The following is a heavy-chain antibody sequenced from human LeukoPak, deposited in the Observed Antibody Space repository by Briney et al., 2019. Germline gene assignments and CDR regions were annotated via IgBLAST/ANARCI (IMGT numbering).Heavy chain of an antibody. CDR2: ISYDGSNK. D-gene: IGHD3-10*01. CDR1: GFTFSSYA. CDR3: ANFLLWFGGAFDI. Sequence: PGRSLRLSCAASGFTFSSYAMHWVRQAPGKGLEWVAVISYDGSNKYYADSVKGRFTISRDNSKNTLYLQMNSLRAEDTAVYYCANFLLWFGGAFDIWGQGTMVTVSS. J-gene: IGHJ3*02. V-gene: IGHV3-30-3*01.